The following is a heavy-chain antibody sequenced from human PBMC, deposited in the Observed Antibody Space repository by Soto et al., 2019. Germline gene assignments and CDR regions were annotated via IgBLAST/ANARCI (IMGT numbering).Heavy chain of an antibody. D-gene: IGHD3-22*01. V-gene: IGHV3-21*01. CDR2: ISSSSSNI. J-gene: IGHJ4*02. CDR3: ARGTYYYDSSASSAY. CDR1: GFTFSSYS. Sequence: EVQLVESGGGLVKPGGSLRLSCAASGFTFSSYSMNWVRQAPGKGLEWVSSISSSSSNIYYADSVKGRFTISRDNAKNSLYLQIHSLRAEDTAVYYCARGTYYYDSSASSAYWGQGTLVTVSS.